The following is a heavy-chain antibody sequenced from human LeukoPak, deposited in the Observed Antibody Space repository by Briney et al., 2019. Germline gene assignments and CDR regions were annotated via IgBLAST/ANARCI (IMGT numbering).Heavy chain of an antibody. D-gene: IGHD6-13*01. V-gene: IGHV1-58*01. J-gene: IGHJ4*02. CDR3: AKDGAAAASFDY. CDR1: GFTFTSSA. CDR2: IVVGSGNT. Sequence: SVKVSCKASGFTFTSSAVQWVRQARGQRLEWIGWIVVGSGNTNYAQKFQERVTITRDMSTSTAYMELSSLRSEDTAVYYCAKDGAAAASFDYWGQGTLVTVSS.